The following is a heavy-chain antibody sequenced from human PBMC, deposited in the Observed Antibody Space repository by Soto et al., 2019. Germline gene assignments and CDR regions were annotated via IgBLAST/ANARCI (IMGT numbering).Heavy chain of an antibody. V-gene: IGHV4-59*01. CDR1: GDAIRSDP. CDR3: ARGHYYDSSVLFDF. CDR2: VYYAGTT. D-gene: IGHD3-22*01. J-gene: IGHJ4*02. Sequence: SETLSLTCTVSGDAIRSDPWNWIRQTPGKGLEWIGYVYYAGTTKYNPSVKSRVTIVVDRSKNQFSLKLASVTPEDTAVYFCARGHYYDSSVLFDFWGQGSLVTAPQ.